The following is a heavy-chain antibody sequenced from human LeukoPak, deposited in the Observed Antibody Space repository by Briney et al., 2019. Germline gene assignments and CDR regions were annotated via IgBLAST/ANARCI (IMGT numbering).Heavy chain of an antibody. CDR1: GYTFTSYG. Sequence: ASVKVSCKASGYTFTSYGISWVRQAPGQGLEWLGWISTYSGNTNYAQKLQGRVTMTTDTSTSTAYMELRSLRSDDTAVYYCARDDRGATRAFDYWGQGTLVTVSS. V-gene: IGHV1-18*01. CDR2: ISTYSGNT. J-gene: IGHJ4*02. D-gene: IGHD1-26*01. CDR3: ARDDRGATRAFDY.